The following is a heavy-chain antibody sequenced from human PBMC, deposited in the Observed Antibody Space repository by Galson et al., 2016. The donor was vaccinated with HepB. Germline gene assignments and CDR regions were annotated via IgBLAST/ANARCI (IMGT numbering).Heavy chain of an antibody. CDR2: ISSTDGAT. V-gene: IGHV3-23*01. CDR1: EFSFSRYA. Sequence: SLSLSCAASEFSFSRYAMSWVRQAPGKGLEWVSGISSTDGATYYADSVKGRFTISRDHSNNPLFLQMNNLRADDTALYYCAIRFWSSVNCPPWGQGTLVIVSS. CDR3: AIRFWSSVNCPP. D-gene: IGHD3-22*01. J-gene: IGHJ5*02.